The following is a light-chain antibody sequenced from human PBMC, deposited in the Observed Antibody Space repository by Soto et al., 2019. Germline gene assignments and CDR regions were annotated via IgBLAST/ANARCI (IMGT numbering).Light chain of an antibody. J-gene: IGKJ1*01. CDR3: QQFNKWPRT. CDR1: QSVSTN. Sequence: GVSHSLATVSVSTRQRATLSSRASQSVSTNLAWYQQRPGQAPRLIISGAYTRATGIPARFSGSGSGTEFTLTISSLQSEDVAIYYCQQFNKWPRTFGQGTKVDI. CDR2: GAY. V-gene: IGKV3-15*01.